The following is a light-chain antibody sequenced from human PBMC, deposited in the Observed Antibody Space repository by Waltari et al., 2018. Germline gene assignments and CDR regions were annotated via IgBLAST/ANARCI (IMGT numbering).Light chain of an antibody. V-gene: IGLV1-51*02. CDR2: ENN. CDR1: SSNIGNNY. Sequence: QSVLTQPPSVSAAPGQKVTISCSGSSSNIGNNYVSWYQQLPGTAPKLPIYENNRGPPGIPDGFSGSKSGTSATLGITGLQTGDEADYYCGTWDSSLSAVVFGGGTKLTVL. CDR3: GTWDSSLSAVV. J-gene: IGLJ2*01.